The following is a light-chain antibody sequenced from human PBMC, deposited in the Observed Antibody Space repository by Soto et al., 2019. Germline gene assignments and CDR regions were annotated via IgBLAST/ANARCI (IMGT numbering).Light chain of an antibody. Sequence: DIQMTQSPSSLSASVGDRVTITCRASQRISTFLNWYQQKPGKAPKLLIYAASTLQSGVPSRFSGGGSGTDFTLTVSDMQPEDFATYYCQQSYTVPRYTFGQGTKLEIK. J-gene: IGKJ2*01. CDR1: QRISTF. CDR3: QQSYTVPRYT. V-gene: IGKV1-39*01. CDR2: AAS.